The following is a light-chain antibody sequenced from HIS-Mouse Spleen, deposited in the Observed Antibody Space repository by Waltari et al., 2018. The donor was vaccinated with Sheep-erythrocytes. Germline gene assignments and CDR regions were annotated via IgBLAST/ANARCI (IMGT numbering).Light chain of an antibody. J-gene: IGLJ2*01. V-gene: IGLV3-1*01. CDR1: KLGDKY. CDR3: QAWDSSIVV. CDR2: QDT. Sequence: SSELTQPPSVSVSPGQTASITCSGDKLGDKYACWYQQKPGQSPVLVIYQDTKRPSGIPGRFSGSNSGNTATLTISGTQAMDEADYCCQAWDSSIVVFGGGTKLTVL.